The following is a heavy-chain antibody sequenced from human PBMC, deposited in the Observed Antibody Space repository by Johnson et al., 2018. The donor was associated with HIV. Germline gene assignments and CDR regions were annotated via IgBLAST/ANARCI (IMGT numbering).Heavy chain of an antibody. Sequence: EVQLVESGGALVQPGGSLRLSCEVSGFTISTFWMHWVRQVPGKGLMWVSRISGDGSSSSYADSVKGRFTISRDNAKNTLYLQLNSLRVEDTAAYYCASAIPGRSSLDGVDFWGQGTMVTVSS. D-gene: IGHD2-2*01. CDR1: GFTISTFW. J-gene: IGHJ3*01. CDR3: ASAIPGRSSLDGVDF. CDR2: ISGDGSSS. V-gene: IGHV3-74*02.